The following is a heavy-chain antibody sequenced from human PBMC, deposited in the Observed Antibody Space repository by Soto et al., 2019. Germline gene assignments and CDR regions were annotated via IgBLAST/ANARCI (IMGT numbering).Heavy chain of an antibody. CDR2: ISYDGSNK. Sequence: VAVISYDGSNKYYADSVKGRFTISRDNSKNTLYLQMNSLRAEDTAVYYCARAQTGYSSGWSDYYYGMDVWGQGTTVTVSS. J-gene: IGHJ6*02. CDR3: ARAQTGYSSGWSDYYYGMDV. D-gene: IGHD6-19*01. V-gene: IGHV3-30-3*01.